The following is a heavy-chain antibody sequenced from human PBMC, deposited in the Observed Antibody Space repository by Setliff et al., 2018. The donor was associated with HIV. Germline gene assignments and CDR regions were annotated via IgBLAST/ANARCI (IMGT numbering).Heavy chain of an antibody. D-gene: IGHD3-22*01. J-gene: IGHJ6*03. CDR3: ERRGLRGSSGFPYYFYMDV. Sequence: SETLSLTCAVYGGSFSAYYWTWIRQPPGKGLEWIGEITHSENTKYNPSLRSRVTISVDTSKNQFSLKLTSVTAADTALYYCERRGLRGSSGFPYYFYMDVWDKGTTVTVSS. CDR1: GGSFSAYY. CDR2: ITHSENT. V-gene: IGHV4-34*01.